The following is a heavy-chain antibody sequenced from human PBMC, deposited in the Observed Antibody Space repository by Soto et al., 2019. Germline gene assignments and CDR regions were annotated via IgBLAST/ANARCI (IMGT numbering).Heavy chain of an antibody. Sequence: GGSLRLSCAASGFTFSNYGISWVRQAPGKGLEWVSGISGSAVYTYYTGSVKGRFTISRDNPKSTLYLQMHSLTAEDTAVYYFAKDPYSIGRYMPYFDYWGQGTLVTVSS. J-gene: IGHJ4*02. D-gene: IGHD6-19*01. V-gene: IGHV3-23*01. CDR3: AKDPYSIGRYMPYFDY. CDR1: GFTFSNYG. CDR2: ISGSAVYT.